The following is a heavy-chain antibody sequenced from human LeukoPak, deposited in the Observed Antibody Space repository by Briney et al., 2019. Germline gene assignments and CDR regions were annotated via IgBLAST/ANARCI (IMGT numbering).Heavy chain of an antibody. V-gene: IGHV1-2*06. CDR1: GYSFTGYY. Sequence: ASVEVSCKASGYSFTGYYMHWVRQAPGQGLEWMGRINPNSGRTNYAQKFQGRVTMTRDTSISTAYMELSRLRSDDTAVYYCARDEAHRAFDIWGQGTMVTVSS. CDR3: ARDEAHRAFDI. J-gene: IGHJ3*02. CDR2: INPNSGRT.